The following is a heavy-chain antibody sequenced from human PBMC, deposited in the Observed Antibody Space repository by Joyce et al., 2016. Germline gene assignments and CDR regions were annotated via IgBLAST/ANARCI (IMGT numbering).Heavy chain of an antibody. J-gene: IGHJ4*02. CDR1: GYTFTSYY. Sequence: QVQLVQSGAAVKKPGASVKVSCKASGYTFTSYYMHWVRQAPGQGLEWMGVINPNGGNTNYAQKFQGRVTMTRDTSSSTVYMELSSLKSEDTAMYYCVRVEGGFSDWGQGTLLTISS. V-gene: IGHV1-46*03. CDR3: VRVEGGFSD. D-gene: IGHD3-16*01. CDR2: INPNGGNT.